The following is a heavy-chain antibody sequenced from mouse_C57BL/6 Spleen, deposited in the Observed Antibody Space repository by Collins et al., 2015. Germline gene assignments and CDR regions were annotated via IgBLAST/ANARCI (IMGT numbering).Heavy chain of an antibody. Sequence: EVQLQQSGPELVKPGASVKVPCKASGYTFTDYNMDWVKQSHGKSLEWIGDINPNNGGTIYNQKFKGKATLTVDKSSSTAYMELRSLTSEDTAVYYCARSYCSNYEDYAMDYWGQGTSVTVSS. D-gene: IGHD2-5*01. CDR2: INPNNGGT. CDR3: ARSYCSNYEDYAMDY. CDR1: GYTFTDYN. J-gene: IGHJ4*01. V-gene: IGHV1-18*01.